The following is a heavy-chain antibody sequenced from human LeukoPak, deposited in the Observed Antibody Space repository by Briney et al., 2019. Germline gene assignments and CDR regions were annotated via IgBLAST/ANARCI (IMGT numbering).Heavy chain of an antibody. J-gene: IGHJ4*02. D-gene: IGHD5-18*01. CDR2: IYPGDSNT. Sequence: GESLKISCKGSGYMFTSYWIGWVRQMPGKGLEWMGIIYPGDSNTRYRPSFQGQVTISADKSISTAHLQWSSLKASDTAMYYCAREGYSYGRFDYWGQGTLVIVSS. CDR3: AREGYSYGRFDY. CDR1: GYMFTSYW. V-gene: IGHV5-51*01.